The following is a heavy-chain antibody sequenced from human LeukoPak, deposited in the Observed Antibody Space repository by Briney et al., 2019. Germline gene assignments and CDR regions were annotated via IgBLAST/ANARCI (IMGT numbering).Heavy chain of an antibody. CDR2: ISGSGGST. CDR3: AKEEVESGYRDDAFDI. J-gene: IGHJ3*02. D-gene: IGHD3-3*01. Sequence: GGSLRLSCAASGSTFSSYAMSWVRQAPGKGLEWVSAISGSGGSTYYADSVKGRFTISRDNSKNTLYLQMNSLRAEDTAVYYCAKEEVESGYRDDAFDIWGQGTMVTVSS. CDR1: GSTFSSYA. V-gene: IGHV3-23*01.